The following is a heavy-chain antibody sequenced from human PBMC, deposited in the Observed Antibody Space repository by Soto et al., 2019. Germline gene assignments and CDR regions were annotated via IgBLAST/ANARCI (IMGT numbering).Heavy chain of an antibody. CDR3: AREYYDILTGRKYFDY. CDR2: IYYSGST. CDR1: GGSISSYY. Sequence: SETLSLTCTVSGGSISSYYWSWIRQPPGKGLEWIGYIYYSGSTNYNPSLKSRVTISVDTSKNQFSLKLSSVTAADTAVYYCAREYYDILTGRKYFDYWGQGTLVTVSS. J-gene: IGHJ4*02. D-gene: IGHD3-9*01. V-gene: IGHV4-59*01.